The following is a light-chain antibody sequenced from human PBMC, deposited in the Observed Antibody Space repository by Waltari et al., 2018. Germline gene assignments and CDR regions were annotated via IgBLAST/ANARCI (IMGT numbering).Light chain of an antibody. Sequence: DIVMAQSPPFLPVSLGQTASISCRSTESPIYTDGNTYLTWFHQRPGQSPRRLIYKVSNRDSGVPDRFSGSGSDTDFTLRITRVQTGDVGLYYCMQGRDWPYSFGQGTRLEI. CDR1: ESPIYTDGNTY. J-gene: IGKJ2*01. V-gene: IGKV2-30*01. CDR3: MQGRDWPYS. CDR2: KVS.